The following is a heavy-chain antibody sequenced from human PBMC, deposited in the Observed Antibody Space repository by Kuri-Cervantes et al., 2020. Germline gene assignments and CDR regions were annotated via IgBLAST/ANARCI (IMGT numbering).Heavy chain of an antibody. J-gene: IGHJ4*02. D-gene: IGHD4-17*01. Sequence: SQTLSLTCAVSGYSISSGYYWGWIRQPPGKGLEWIGSIYHSGSTYYNPSLKSRVTISVDTSKNQFSLKLSSATAADTAVYYCARGGRGDYFIWGQGTLVTVSS. CDR2: IYHSGST. CDR1: GYSISSGYY. V-gene: IGHV4-38-2*01. CDR3: ARGGRGDYFI.